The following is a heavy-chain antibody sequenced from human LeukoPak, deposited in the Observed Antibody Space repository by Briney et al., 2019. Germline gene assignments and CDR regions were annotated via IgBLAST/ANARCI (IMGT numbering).Heavy chain of an antibody. CDR1: GFTFSSYW. D-gene: IGHD2-2*01. V-gene: IGHV3-74*01. CDR2: INSDGSST. CDR3: ARAQRIGGRYCSSTSCYPPDY. Sequence: GGSLRLSCAASGFTFSSYWMHWVRHAPGKGRVWVSRINSDGSSTIYADSVKGRFTISRDNAKTTLYLQMNSLRAEGTAVYYCARAQRIGGRYCSSTSCYPPDYWGQGTLVTVSS. J-gene: IGHJ4*02.